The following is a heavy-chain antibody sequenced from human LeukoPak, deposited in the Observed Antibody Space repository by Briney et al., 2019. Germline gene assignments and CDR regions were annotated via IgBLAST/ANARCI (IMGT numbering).Heavy chain of an antibody. Sequence: PGGSPRLSCAASGFTFSSYSMNWVRQAPGKGLEWVSSISSSSSYIYYADSVKGRFTISRDNAKNSLYLQMNSLRAEDTAVYYCARAIAVAGEFDYWGQGTLVTVSS. J-gene: IGHJ4*02. CDR3: ARAIAVAGEFDY. D-gene: IGHD6-19*01. V-gene: IGHV3-21*01. CDR1: GFTFSSYS. CDR2: ISSSSSYI.